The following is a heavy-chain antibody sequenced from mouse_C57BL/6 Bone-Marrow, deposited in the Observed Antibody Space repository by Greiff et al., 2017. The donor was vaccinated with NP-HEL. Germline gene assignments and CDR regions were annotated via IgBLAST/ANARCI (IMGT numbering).Heavy chain of an antibody. J-gene: IGHJ2*01. V-gene: IGHV1-7*01. CDR1: GYTFTSYW. D-gene: IGHD2-2*01. Sequence: VQLQQSGAELAKPGASVKLSCKASGYTFTSYWMHWVKQRPGQGLEWIGYINPSSGYTKSNQKFKDKATLTADKYSSTAYMQLSSLTDEDSAVYYCARSVYYGYHFDYWGQGTTLTVSS. CDR3: ARSVYYGYHFDY. CDR2: INPSSGYT.